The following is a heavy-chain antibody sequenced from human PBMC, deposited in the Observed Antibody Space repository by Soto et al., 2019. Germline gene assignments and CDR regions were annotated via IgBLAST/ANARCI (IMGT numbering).Heavy chain of an antibody. J-gene: IGHJ4*02. Sequence: GGSLRLSCAASGFTFSSYSMNWVRQAPGKGLEWVSSISSSSSYIYYAESVKGRFTISRDNAKNSLYLQMNSLRAEDTAVYYCARDRYSSSSRGIDYWGQGTLVTVSS. CDR2: ISSSSSYI. V-gene: IGHV3-21*01. CDR3: ARDRYSSSSRGIDY. D-gene: IGHD6-6*01. CDR1: GFTFSSYS.